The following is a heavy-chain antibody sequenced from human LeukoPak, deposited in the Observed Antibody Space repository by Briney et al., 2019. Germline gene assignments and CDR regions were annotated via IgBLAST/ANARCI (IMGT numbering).Heavy chain of an antibody. J-gene: IGHJ3*02. Sequence: GRSLRLSCAASGFTFSSYGMHWVRQAPGKGLEWVAVISYDGSNKYYADSVKGRFTISRDNSKNTLYLQMNSLRAEYTAVYYCAKDPFADWPNAFDIWGQGTMVTVSS. CDR3: AKDPFADWPNAFDI. CDR2: ISYDGSNK. D-gene: IGHD3-9*01. V-gene: IGHV3-30*18. CDR1: GFTFSSYG.